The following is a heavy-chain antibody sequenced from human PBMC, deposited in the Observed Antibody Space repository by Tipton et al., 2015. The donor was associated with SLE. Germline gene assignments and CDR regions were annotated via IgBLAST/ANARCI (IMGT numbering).Heavy chain of an antibody. D-gene: IGHD2-15*01. CDR3: ARDTHMRIKGGSRAFDI. J-gene: IGHJ3*02. V-gene: IGHV4-38-2*02. CDR2: IYHSGST. Sequence: TLSLTCAVSGYSISSGYYWGWIRQPPGKGLEWIGSIYHSGSTNYNPSLKGRFTISRDNAKNSLYLQMNSLRAEDTTVYYCARDTHMRIKGGSRAFDIWGQGTMVTVSS. CDR1: GYSISSGYY.